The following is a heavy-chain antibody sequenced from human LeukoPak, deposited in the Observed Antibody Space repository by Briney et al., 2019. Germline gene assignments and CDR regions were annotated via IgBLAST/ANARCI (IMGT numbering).Heavy chain of an antibody. CDR1: GGSISSYY. Sequence: SETLSLTCTVSGGSISSYYWSWIRQPAGKGLEWIGRIYTSGSTNYNPSLKSRVTMSADTSKNQFSLKLSSVTAADTAVYYCARVHCSSTSCYNYFDYWGQGTLVTVSS. D-gene: IGHD2-2*01. V-gene: IGHV4-4*07. CDR2: IYTSGST. CDR3: ARVHCSSTSCYNYFDY. J-gene: IGHJ4*02.